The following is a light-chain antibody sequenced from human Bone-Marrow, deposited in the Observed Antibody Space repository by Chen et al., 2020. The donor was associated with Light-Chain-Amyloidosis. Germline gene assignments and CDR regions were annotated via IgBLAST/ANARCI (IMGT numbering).Light chain of an antibody. V-gene: IGLV3-21*02. CDR1: NIGSTS. Sequence: SYVLTQPSSVSVALGQTATIACGGNNIGSTSVHWYQQTPGQAPLLVVYDDSDRPSGIPGRLSGSNSGNTATLTISRVEAGDEADYYCQVWDRSSDRPVFGGGTKLTVL. J-gene: IGLJ3*02. CDR2: DDS. CDR3: QVWDRSSDRPV.